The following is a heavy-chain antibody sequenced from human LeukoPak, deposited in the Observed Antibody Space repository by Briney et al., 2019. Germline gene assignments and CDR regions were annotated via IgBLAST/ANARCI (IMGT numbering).Heavy chain of an antibody. J-gene: IGHJ4*02. CDR2: ISGSGGST. Sequence: GGSLRLSCAASGFTFSSFAMSWVRPAPGMGLEWVSAISGSGGSTYYADSVKGRFTISRDNSKDTLYLQMNSLRAEDTAVYSSAKAGDYWGQGTLVTASS. V-gene: IGHV3-23*01. D-gene: IGHD1-14*01. CDR1: GFTFSSFA. CDR3: AKAGDY.